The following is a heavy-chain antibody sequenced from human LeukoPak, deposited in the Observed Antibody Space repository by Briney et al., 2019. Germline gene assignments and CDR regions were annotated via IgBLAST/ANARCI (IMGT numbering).Heavy chain of an antibody. D-gene: IGHD3-10*01. CDR1: GGSISSSSYY. CDR2: IYYSGST. J-gene: IGHJ4*02. CDR3: ARLPSYHYGSGQDY. Sequence: PSETLSLTRTVSGGSISSSSYYWGWIRQPPGKGLEWIGSIYYSGSTYYNPSLKSRVTISVDTSKNQFSLKLSSVTAADTAVYYCARLPSYHYGSGQDYWGQGTLVTVSS. V-gene: IGHV4-39*01.